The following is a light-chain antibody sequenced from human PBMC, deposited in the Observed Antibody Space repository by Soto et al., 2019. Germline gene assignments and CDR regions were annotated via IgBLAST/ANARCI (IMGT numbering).Light chain of an antibody. Sequence: EIVMTQSPATLSVSPGERATLSCRASQSASVNLVWYQQKPGQAPRLLIYAASTRATGVPARFSGSGSGTEFTLTISSLQSVDVAVYYCQHYNNWPPKFTFGPGTKVDIK. CDR3: QHYNNWPPKFT. CDR2: AAS. J-gene: IGKJ3*01. V-gene: IGKV3-15*01. CDR1: QSASVN.